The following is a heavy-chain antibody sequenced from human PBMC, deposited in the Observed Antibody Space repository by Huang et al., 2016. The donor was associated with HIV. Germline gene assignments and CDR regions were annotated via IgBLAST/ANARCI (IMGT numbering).Heavy chain of an antibody. CDR1: GFSLTTRGMC. V-gene: IGHV2-70*15. CDR2: IDWDDDK. J-gene: IGHJ6*03. Sequence: QVTLRESGPALVKSTQTLTLTCTFSGFSLTTRGMCVSWIRQPPGKALEWLGRIDWDDDKYDNTSLKTRLTISKDTSKNQVVLTMANMDPVDTGTYYCARRRAGSNQDNAYYYFYCIDVWGKGTTVTVSS. CDR3: ARRRAGSNQDNAYYYFYCIDV.